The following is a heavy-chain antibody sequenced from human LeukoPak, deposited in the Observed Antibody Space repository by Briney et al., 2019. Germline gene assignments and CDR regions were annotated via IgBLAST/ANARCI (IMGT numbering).Heavy chain of an antibody. Sequence: AGGSLRLSCAAAGFTLSNAWMNWVRQAPGKWLVWVSRINSDGSSTSYADSVKGRFTISRDNAKNTLYLQMNSLRAEDTAVYYCARDMTTVGYWGQGTLVTVSS. D-gene: IGHD4-17*01. CDR1: GFTLSNAW. CDR2: INSDGSST. CDR3: ARDMTTVGY. J-gene: IGHJ4*02. V-gene: IGHV3-74*01.